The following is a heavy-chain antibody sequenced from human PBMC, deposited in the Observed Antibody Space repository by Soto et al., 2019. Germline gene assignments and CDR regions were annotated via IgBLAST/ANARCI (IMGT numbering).Heavy chain of an antibody. CDR2: ISSSGSTI. D-gene: IGHD3-3*01. CDR3: ARGPRITIFGVVIAWFDP. J-gene: IGHJ5*02. Sequence: LRLSCAASGFTFSDYYMSWIRQAPGKGLEWVSYISSSGSTIYYADSVKGRFTISRDNAKNSLYLQMNSLRAEDTAVYYCARGPRITIFGVVIAWFDPWGQGTLVTVSS. CDR1: GFTFSDYY. V-gene: IGHV3-11*01.